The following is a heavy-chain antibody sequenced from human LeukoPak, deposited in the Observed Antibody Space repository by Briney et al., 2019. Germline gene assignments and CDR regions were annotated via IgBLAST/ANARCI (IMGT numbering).Heavy chain of an antibody. CDR3: ARSTDYSNYEARHYYYYMDV. V-gene: IGHV2-70*20. Sequence: VSGPTLVNPTQTLTLTCTFSGFSLSTSGMCVSWVRQPPGKALEWLALIDWDDDKYYSTSLKTRLTISKDTSKNQVVLTMTNMDPVDTATYYCARSTDYSNYEARHYYYYMDVWGKGTTVTVSS. D-gene: IGHD4-11*01. CDR1: GFSLSTSGMC. CDR2: IDWDDDK. J-gene: IGHJ6*03.